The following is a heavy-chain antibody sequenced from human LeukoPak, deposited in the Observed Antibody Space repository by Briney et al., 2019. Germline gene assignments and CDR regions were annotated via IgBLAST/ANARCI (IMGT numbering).Heavy chain of an antibody. CDR3: ARTYYYDSSGYYFDY. D-gene: IGHD3-22*01. V-gene: IGHV3-30*04. CDR1: GFTFSSYA. CDR2: ISYDESNK. J-gene: IGHJ4*02. Sequence: HPGRSLRLSCAASGFTFSSYAMHWVRQAPGKGLEWVAVISYDESNKYYADSVKGRFTISRDNSKNTLYLQMNSLRSEDTAVYYCARTYYYDSSGYYFDYWGQGTLVTVSS.